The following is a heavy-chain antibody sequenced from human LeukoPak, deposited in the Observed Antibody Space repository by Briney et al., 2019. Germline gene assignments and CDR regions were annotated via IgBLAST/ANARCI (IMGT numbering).Heavy chain of an antibody. J-gene: IGHJ5*02. V-gene: IGHV4-34*01. D-gene: IGHD6-6*01. CDR3: ARAPGDGSSTVSWFDP. CDR1: GGSFSGYY. Sequence: SETLSLTCAVYGGSFSGYYWSWIRQPPGKGLEWIGEINYSGSTNYNPSLKSRVTISVDTSKNQFSLKLSSVTAADTAVYYCARAPGDGSSTVSWFDPWGQGTLVTVSS. CDR2: INYSGST.